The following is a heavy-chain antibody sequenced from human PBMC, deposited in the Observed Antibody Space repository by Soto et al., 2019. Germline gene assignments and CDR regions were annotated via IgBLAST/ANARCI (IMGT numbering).Heavy chain of an antibody. Sequence: QLQLQEWGPGLVKPSETLSLTCTVSGGSISSSSYYWGWLRQPPGKGLEWIGSISYSGSTYYSPSLKSRVTIAVDTSKHQFSLKLSSVTAADTAVYYCASLYGDYISYWGQGTLVTVSS. V-gene: IGHV4-39*01. CDR2: ISYSGST. J-gene: IGHJ4*02. CDR3: ASLYGDYISY. CDR1: GGSISSSSYY. D-gene: IGHD4-17*01.